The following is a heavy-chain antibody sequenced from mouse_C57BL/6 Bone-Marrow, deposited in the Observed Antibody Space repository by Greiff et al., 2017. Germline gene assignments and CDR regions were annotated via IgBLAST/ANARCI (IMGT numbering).Heavy chain of an antibody. CDR3: ERSGVYYGYYGGFAY. V-gene: IGHV1-52*01. Sequence: VQLQQPGAELVRPGSSVKLSCKASGYTFTSYWMHWVKQRPIQGLEWIGNIDPSDSETHYNQKFKDKATLTVDKSSNTAYMQLSSLTSEDSAVYSGERSGVYYGYYGGFAYWGQGTLVTVSA. CDR1: GYTFTSYW. D-gene: IGHD2-1*01. J-gene: IGHJ3*01. CDR2: IDPSDSET.